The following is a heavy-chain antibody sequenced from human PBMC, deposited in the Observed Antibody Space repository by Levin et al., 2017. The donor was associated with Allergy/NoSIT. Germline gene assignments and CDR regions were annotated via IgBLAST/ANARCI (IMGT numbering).Heavy chain of an antibody. V-gene: IGHV1-18*01. Sequence: GESLKISCKASGYTFTSYGISWVRQAPGQGLEWMGWISAYNGNTNYAQKLQGRVTMTTDTSTSTAYMELRSLRSDDTAVYYCARDHGAIGQWLNFDYWGQGTLVTVSS. CDR3: ARDHGAIGQWLNFDY. CDR2: ISAYNGNT. CDR1: GYTFTSYG. J-gene: IGHJ4*02. D-gene: IGHD6-19*01.